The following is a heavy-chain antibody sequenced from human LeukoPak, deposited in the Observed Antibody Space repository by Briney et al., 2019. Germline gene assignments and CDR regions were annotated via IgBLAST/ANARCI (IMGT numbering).Heavy chain of an antibody. Sequence: PGRSLRLSCAASGFTFSSYGMCWVRQAPGKGLEWVAVIWFDASNKYYTDSVMGRFTISRDNSKNTLYLEMNSLRGEDTAVYYCARSVGATTDWFNPWGQGTQVIVSS. CDR3: ARSVGATTDWFNP. CDR1: GFTFSSYG. CDR2: IWFDASNK. J-gene: IGHJ5*02. D-gene: IGHD1-26*01. V-gene: IGHV3-33*01.